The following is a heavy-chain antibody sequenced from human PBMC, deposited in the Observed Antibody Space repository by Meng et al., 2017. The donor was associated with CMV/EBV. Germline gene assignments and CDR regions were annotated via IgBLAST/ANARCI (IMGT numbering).Heavy chain of an antibody. CDR3: AKDQGRYNWNGVDY. Sequence: GGSLRLSCAASGFTFSSYGMHWVRQAPGKGLEWVAVIWYDGSNKYYADSVKGRFTISRDNSKNTLYLQMNSLRAEDTAVYYCAKDQGRYNWNGVDYWGQGTLVTVS. CDR1: GFTFSSYG. J-gene: IGHJ4*02. D-gene: IGHD1-20*01. CDR2: IWYDGSNK. V-gene: IGHV3-33*06.